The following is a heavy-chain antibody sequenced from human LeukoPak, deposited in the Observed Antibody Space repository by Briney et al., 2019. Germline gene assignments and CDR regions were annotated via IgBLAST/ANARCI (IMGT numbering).Heavy chain of an antibody. CDR1: GGSISSSSYY. J-gene: IGHJ5*02. Sequence: PSETLSLTCTVSGGSISSSSYYWGWIRQPPGKGLEWIGSIYYSGSTYYNPSLKSRVTISVDTSKNQFSLKLSSVTAADTAVYYFARGQGGYYFPHWFDRWGQGTLVTVSS. D-gene: IGHD3-22*01. CDR2: IYYSGST. V-gene: IGHV4-39*07. CDR3: ARGQGGYYFPHWFDR.